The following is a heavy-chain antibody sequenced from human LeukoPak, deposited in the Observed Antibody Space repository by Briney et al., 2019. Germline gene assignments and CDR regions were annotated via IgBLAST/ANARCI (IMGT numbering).Heavy chain of an antibody. J-gene: IGHJ4*02. Sequence: SGGSLRLSCAASGFTFSSYWMSWVRQAPGKGLEWVANIKQDGSEKYYVDSVKGRFTISRDNAKNSLYLQMNSLRAEDTAVYYCAREYNWNYALIDHWGQGTLVTVSS. CDR2: IKQDGSEK. CDR1: GFTFSSYW. D-gene: IGHD1-7*01. CDR3: AREYNWNYALIDH. V-gene: IGHV3-7*04.